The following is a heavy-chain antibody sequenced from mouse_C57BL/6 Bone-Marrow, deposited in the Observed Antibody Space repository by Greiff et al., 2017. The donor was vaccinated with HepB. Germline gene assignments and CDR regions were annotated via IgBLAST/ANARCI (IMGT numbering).Heavy chain of an antibody. V-gene: IGHV6-3*01. CDR2: IRLKSDNYAT. D-gene: IGHD1-1*01. J-gene: IGHJ1*03. CDR1: GFTFSNYW. Sequence: EVQLVESGGGLVQPGGSMKLSCVASGFTFSNYWMNWVRQSPEKGLEWVAQIRLKSDNYATHYAESVKGRFTISRDDSKSSVYLQMNNLRAEDTGIYYCTGRSYYYGSSLWYFDVWGTGTTVTVSS. CDR3: TGRSYYYGSSLWYFDV.